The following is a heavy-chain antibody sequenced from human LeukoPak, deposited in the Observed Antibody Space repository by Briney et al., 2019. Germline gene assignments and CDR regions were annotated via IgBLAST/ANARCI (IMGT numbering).Heavy chain of an antibody. CDR1: GGAINSYY. Sequence: PSETLSLTCTVSGGAINSYYWNWIRQPPGKGLEWIGYIYYSGSTNYNPSLKSRVTISVDTSKNQFSLKLSSVTAADTAVYYCVRECFYDSKGAFDIWGQGTMVTVSS. D-gene: IGHD3-22*01. CDR3: VRECFYDSKGAFDI. CDR2: IYYSGST. J-gene: IGHJ3*02. V-gene: IGHV4-59*01.